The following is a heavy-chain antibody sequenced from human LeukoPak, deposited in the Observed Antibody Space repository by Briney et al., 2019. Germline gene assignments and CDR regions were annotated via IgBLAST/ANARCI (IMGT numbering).Heavy chain of an antibody. CDR1: GFAFSGFA. J-gene: IGHJ4*02. D-gene: IGHD4-17*01. V-gene: IGHV3-23*01. CDR3: ARGRGGDYVPSRFDY. CDR2: ISGSGGDT. Sequence: GGSLRLSCSASGFAFSGFAMGWVRQAPGKGLEWVSSISGSGGDTYYADSVEGRFTVSRDNSKNTLYLQMNSLRAEDTALYYCARGRGGDYVPSRFDYWGQGTLVTVSS.